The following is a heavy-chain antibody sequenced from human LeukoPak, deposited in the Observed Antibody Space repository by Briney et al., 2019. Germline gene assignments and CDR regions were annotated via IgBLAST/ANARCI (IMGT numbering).Heavy chain of an antibody. V-gene: IGHV4-30-2*01. J-gene: IGHJ4*02. Sequence: HSQTLSLTCTVSGGSISSGGYYWSWIRQPPGKGLEWIGEINHSGSTNYNPSLKSRVTISVDTSKNQFSLKLSSVTAADTAVYYCARGPAGYSSSWYRDWGQGTLVTVSS. CDR3: ARGPAGYSSSWYRD. D-gene: IGHD6-13*01. CDR2: INHSGST. CDR1: GGSISSGGYY.